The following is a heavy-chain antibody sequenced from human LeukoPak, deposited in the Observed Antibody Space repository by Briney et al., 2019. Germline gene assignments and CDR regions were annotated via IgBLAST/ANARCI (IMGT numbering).Heavy chain of an antibody. CDR1: GGSTSSYY. CDR2: VYYSGST. D-gene: IGHD7-27*01. Sequence: PSETLSLTCTVSGGSTSSYYWSWIRQPPGKGLEWIGYVYYSGSTNCNPSLKSRITMSVDTSKNQFSLKLSSVTAADTAVYYCASSCANWGCGGENYFDYWGQGTLVTVSS. J-gene: IGHJ4*02. V-gene: IGHV4-59*01. CDR3: ASSCANWGCGGENYFDY.